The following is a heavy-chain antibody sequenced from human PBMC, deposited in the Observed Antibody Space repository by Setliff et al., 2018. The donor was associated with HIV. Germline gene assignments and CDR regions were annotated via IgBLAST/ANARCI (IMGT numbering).Heavy chain of an antibody. CDR3: ARASNVLFHYSYMDV. V-gene: IGHV1-8*03. J-gene: IGHJ6*03. CDR1: GYTFTNYD. CDR2: MNPNSGNT. Sequence: ASVKVSCKASGYTFTNYDINWVRQATGQGLEWTGWMNPNSGNTDYAQNFQGRVTITRDTSISTAYMELTSLRSEDTAVYYCARASNVLFHYSYMDVWGKGTTVTVSS. D-gene: IGHD2-8*02.